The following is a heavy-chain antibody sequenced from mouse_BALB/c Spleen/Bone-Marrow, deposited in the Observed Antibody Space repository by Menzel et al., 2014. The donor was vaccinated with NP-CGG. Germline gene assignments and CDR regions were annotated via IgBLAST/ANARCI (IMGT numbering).Heavy chain of an antibody. CDR1: GYTFTDYV. J-gene: IGHJ1*01. D-gene: IGHD2-4*01. CDR3: ARYYDYDWYFDV. CDR2: IYPGSGST. V-gene: IGHV1-77*01. Sequence: LQESGPELVKPGASVKMSCKASGYTFTDYVISWVKQRTGQGLEWIGEIYPGSGSTYYNEKFKGKATLTADKSSNTAHMQLSSLTSEDSAVYFCARYYDYDWYFDVWGAGTTVTVSS.